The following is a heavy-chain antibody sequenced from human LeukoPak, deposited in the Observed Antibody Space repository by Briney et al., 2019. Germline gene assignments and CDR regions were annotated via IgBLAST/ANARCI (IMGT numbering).Heavy chain of an antibody. Sequence: ASVKVSCKASGYTFTGYYMHWVRQAPGQGLEWMGWINPNSGGTNYAQMFQGRVTMTRDTSISTAYMELSGLTSDDTAVYYCARDSYGGNWSLGFWGQGTLVTVSS. CDR2: INPNSGGT. D-gene: IGHD4-23*01. J-gene: IGHJ4*02. CDR3: ARDSYGGNWSLGF. V-gene: IGHV1-2*02. CDR1: GYTFTGYY.